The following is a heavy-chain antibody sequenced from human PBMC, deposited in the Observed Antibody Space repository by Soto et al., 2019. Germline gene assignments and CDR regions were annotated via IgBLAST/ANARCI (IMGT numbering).Heavy chain of an antibody. CDR3: ARAVYYDSSGFSYDC. Sequence: QVPLVQSGAEVKKPGASVKVSCKASGYIFTNHYIHWVRQAPGQGLEWMGIINPSGGSTNYLQKFQGTISIARATSTSTVYEELRSLRSEDTACYFCARAVYYDSSGFSYDCWGQGALVTVSS. CDR2: INPSGGST. CDR1: GYIFTNHY. V-gene: IGHV1-46*03. J-gene: IGHJ4*02. D-gene: IGHD3-22*01.